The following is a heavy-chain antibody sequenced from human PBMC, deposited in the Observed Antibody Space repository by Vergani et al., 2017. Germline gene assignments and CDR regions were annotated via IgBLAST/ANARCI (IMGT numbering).Heavy chain of an antibody. V-gene: IGHV1-8*01. J-gene: IGHJ5*02. CDR2: MNPNSGNT. D-gene: IGHD3-3*01. CDR1: GYTFTSYD. CDR3: ARGPSITIFGVGYNWFDP. Sequence: QVQLVQSGAEVKKPGASVKVSCKASGYTFTSYDINWVRQATGQGLEWMGWMNPNSGNTGYAQKFQGRVTMTRNTPISTAYMELSSLRAEDTAVYYCARGPSITIFGVGYNWFDPWGQGTLVTVSS.